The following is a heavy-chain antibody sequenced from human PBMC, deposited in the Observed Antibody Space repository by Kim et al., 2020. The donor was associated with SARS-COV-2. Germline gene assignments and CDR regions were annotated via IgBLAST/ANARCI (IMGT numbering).Heavy chain of an antibody. Sequence: GGSLRLSCVASGFTFSYAWMSWVRQAPGKGLEWVGRIKSKNDGGTTDYAAPAKGRFTISRDDSKNTLYLQMNNLKTEDTAVYYCMTDETYAIRSFYNHYGMDVWGQGTTVTVSS. D-gene: IGHD2-8*01. CDR2: IKSKNDGGTT. J-gene: IGHJ6*02. CDR1: GFTFSYAW. CDR3: MTDETYAIRSFYNHYGMDV. V-gene: IGHV3-15*01.